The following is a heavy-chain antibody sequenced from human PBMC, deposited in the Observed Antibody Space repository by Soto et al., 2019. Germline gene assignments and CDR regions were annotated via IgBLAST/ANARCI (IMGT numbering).Heavy chain of an antibody. D-gene: IGHD3-16*01. Sequence: GGSLRLSCAASGFTFSSYAMSWVHQAPGKGLEWVSAISGSGGSTYYADSVKGRFTISRDNSKNTLYLQMNSLRAEDTAVYYCAKDTSYDYVWGSPFLDYWGQGTLVTVSS. V-gene: IGHV3-23*01. CDR2: ISGSGGST. CDR3: AKDTSYDYVWGSPFLDY. J-gene: IGHJ4*02. CDR1: GFTFSSYA.